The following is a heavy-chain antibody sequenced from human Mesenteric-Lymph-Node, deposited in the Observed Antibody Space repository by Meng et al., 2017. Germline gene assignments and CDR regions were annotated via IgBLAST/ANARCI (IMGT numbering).Heavy chain of an antibody. V-gene: IGHV3-33*01. J-gene: IGHJ4*02. CDR3: ARDGIQLFFDY. D-gene: IGHD5-18*01. Sequence: GESLKISCAASGFTFSSYGMHWVRQAPGKGLEWVAVIWYDGSNKYYADSVKGRFTISRDNSKNTLYLQMNSLRAEDTAVYYCARDGIQLFFDYWGQGTLVTVSS. CDR1: GFTFSSYG. CDR2: IWYDGSNK.